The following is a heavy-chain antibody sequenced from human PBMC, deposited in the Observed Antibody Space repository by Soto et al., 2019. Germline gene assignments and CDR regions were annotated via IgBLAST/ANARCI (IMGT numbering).Heavy chain of an antibody. CDR2: LDAEDGET. J-gene: IGHJ4*02. Sequence: GASVKVSCKVSGYSLSDSSIHWVRQAPGKGLEWMGGLDAEDGETIYAQKLQGRGTMTEDTSTDTAYMELSSLTSEDTAMYYCATLPRTIERTPAAIWSFDSWGQGTLVTVSS. CDR1: GYSLSDSS. V-gene: IGHV1-24*01. D-gene: IGHD2-2*01. CDR3: ATLPRTIERTPAAIWSFDS.